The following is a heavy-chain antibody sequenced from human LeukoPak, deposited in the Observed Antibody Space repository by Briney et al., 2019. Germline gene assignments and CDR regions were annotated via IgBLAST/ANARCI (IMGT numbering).Heavy chain of an antibody. CDR3: ARRYCSGGSCYSKRGAFDI. CDR2: IYYSGST. J-gene: IGHJ3*02. CDR1: GGSISYFY. D-gene: IGHD2-15*01. V-gene: IGHV4-59*12. Sequence: SETLSLTCTVSGGSISYFYWSWIRQPPGKGLEWIGYIYYSGSTNYNPSLKSRVTISVDTSKNQFSLKLSSVTAADTAVYYCARRYCSGGSCYSKRGAFDIWGQGTMVTVSS.